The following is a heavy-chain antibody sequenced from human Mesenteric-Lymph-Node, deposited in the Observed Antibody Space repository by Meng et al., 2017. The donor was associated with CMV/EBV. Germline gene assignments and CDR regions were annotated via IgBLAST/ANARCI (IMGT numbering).Heavy chain of an antibody. CDR1: GDSVSNDGAA. V-gene: IGHV6-1*01. CDR3: VGIRDGYNHP. Sequence: AISGDSVSNDGAAWNWIRQSPSRGLEWLGRTYYRSKWYNDYAVSVKSRITINPDTSKNQFSLQLNSVTPEDTAVYYCVGIRDGYNHPWGQGTLVTVSS. J-gene: IGHJ5*02. D-gene: IGHD5-24*01. CDR2: TYYRSKWYN.